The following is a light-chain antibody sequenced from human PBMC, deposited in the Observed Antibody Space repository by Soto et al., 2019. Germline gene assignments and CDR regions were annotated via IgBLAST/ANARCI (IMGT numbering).Light chain of an antibody. CDR3: QQRSNWPPD. CDR2: DAS. CDR1: QSVSSY. Sequence: EIVLTQSPATLSLSPGERATLSCRASQSVSSYLAWYQQKPGQPPRLLIYDASNRATGIPARFSGSGSGTDFTLTISSLEPEDCAVYYCQQRSNWPPDFGGGTKVEIK. V-gene: IGKV3-11*01. J-gene: IGKJ4*01.